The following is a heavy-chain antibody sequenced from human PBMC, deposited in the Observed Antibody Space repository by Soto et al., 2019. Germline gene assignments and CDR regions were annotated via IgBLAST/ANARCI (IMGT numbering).Heavy chain of an antibody. CDR1: RYIFTAYF. J-gene: IGHJ5*02. V-gene: IGHV1-2*02. CDR3: GSHDPGARFDP. CDR2: INPNNVAT. Sequence: QVQLVQSGAEVKKPGASVKVSCKAPRYIFTAYFMHWVRQAPGQGLEWMGWINPNNVATHYGLSFQGRVTMTRDTSISTAYMELSSLRSDDTAVYYCGSHDPGARFDPWGQGTLVIVSS. D-gene: IGHD1-1*01.